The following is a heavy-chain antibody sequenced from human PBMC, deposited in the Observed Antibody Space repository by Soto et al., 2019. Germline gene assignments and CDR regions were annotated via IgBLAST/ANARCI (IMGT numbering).Heavy chain of an antibody. CDR1: GYTFTGYY. CDR3: AISAGFAGIASSGSDYSYYMDV. V-gene: IGHV1-2*04. D-gene: IGHD6-13*01. J-gene: IGHJ6*03. Sequence: ASVKVSCKASGYTFTGYYMHWVRQAPGQGLEWMGWINPNSGGTNYAQKFQGWVTMTRDTSISTAYMELSSLRSDDTAVYYCAISAGFAGIASSGSDYSYYMDVWGKGTTVTVSS. CDR2: INPNSGGT.